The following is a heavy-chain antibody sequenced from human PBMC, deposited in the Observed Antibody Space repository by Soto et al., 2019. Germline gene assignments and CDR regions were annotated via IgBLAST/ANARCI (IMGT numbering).Heavy chain of an antibody. CDR2: ISGSGGST. CDR3: AKDGDLYSSGFVQFYWYFDL. V-gene: IGHV3-23*01. D-gene: IGHD6-19*01. J-gene: IGHJ2*01. Sequence: GGSLRLSCAASGFTFSSYAMSWVRQAPGKGLEWVSAISGSGGSTYYADSVKGRFTISRDNSKNTLYLQMNSLRAEDTAVYYCAKDGDLYSSGFVQFYWYFDLWGRGTLVTVSS. CDR1: GFTFSSYA.